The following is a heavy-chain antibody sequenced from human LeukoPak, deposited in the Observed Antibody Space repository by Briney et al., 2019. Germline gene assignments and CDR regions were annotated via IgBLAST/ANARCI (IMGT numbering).Heavy chain of an antibody. V-gene: IGHV3-21*01. Sequence: GGSLRLSCAASGFTFSSYSMNWVRQAPGKGLEWVSSISSSSSYIYYADSVKGRFTISRDNAKNSLYLQMNSLRAEDTAVYYCARDRPRMAAAVDYWGQGTLVTVSS. CDR2: ISSSSSYI. CDR3: ARDRPRMAAAVDY. J-gene: IGHJ4*02. CDR1: GFTFSSYS. D-gene: IGHD6-13*01.